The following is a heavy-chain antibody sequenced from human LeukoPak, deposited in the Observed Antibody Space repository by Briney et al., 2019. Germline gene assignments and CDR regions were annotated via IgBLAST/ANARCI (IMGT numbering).Heavy chain of an antibody. CDR1: GYTFTGYY. CDR2: INPNSGGT. J-gene: IGHJ4*02. Sequence: ASVKVSCKASGYTFTGYYMHWVRQAPGQGLEWMGWINPNSGGTNYAQKFQGRVTMTRDTSISTAYMELNRLRSDDTAVYYCARGYDSSGYFYYWGQGTLVTVSS. V-gene: IGHV1-2*02. CDR3: ARGYDSSGYFYY. D-gene: IGHD3-22*01.